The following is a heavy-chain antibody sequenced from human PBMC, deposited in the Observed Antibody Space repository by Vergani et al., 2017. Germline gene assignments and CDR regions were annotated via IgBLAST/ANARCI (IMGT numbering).Heavy chain of an antibody. Sequence: QVQLQESGPGLVKPSETLSLTCTVSNDSVSNTFYYWGWIRQTPGKGLEWIGSIYHSGSTYYNPSLKSRVTILVDRSKSQLSLKLTSVTAGDTAVYFCARELSYYYGSGSDDYNPYYYEGMDVWGPGTTVTVSS. V-gene: IGHV4-39*07. CDR1: NDSVSNTFYY. D-gene: IGHD3-10*01. CDR2: IYHSGST. J-gene: IGHJ6*02. CDR3: ARELSYYYGSGSDDYNPYYYEGMDV.